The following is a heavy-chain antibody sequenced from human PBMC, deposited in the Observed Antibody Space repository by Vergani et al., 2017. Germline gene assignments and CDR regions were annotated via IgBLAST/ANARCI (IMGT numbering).Heavy chain of an antibody. D-gene: IGHD6-19*01. J-gene: IGHJ4*02. Sequence: QVTFKESGPALVNPRQALTLTCTFSGFSLTSSGMRVSWFRQSPGKALGWLARIDWDDDKFYSASLKTRLAISKDLTNDLVVLTMTHMAPADTGTYYCARAWGGPPYRSGLYYFGFWGQGTLVTDSS. CDR1: GFSLTSSGMR. CDR2: IDWDDDK. CDR3: ARAWGGPPYRSGLYYFGF. V-gene: IGHV2-70*04.